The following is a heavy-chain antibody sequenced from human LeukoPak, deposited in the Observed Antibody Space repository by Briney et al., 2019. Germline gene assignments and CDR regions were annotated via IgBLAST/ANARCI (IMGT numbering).Heavy chain of an antibody. J-gene: IGHJ4*02. D-gene: IGHD4-17*01. V-gene: IGHV3-23*01. CDR1: GFALNSYA. Sequence: GGSLRLSCAASGFALNSYAVNRVRQAPGRGVEWVSAISGSGDSTHYADSVKGRCTISRDNSKNTLYLQMNSLRAEDTAVYYCATYYGDKPDYWGQGTLVTVSS. CDR2: ISGSGDST. CDR3: ATYYGDKPDY.